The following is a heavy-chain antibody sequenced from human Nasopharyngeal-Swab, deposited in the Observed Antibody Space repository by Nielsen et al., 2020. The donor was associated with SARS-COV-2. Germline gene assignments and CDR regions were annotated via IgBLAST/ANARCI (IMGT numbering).Heavy chain of an antibody. CDR1: GYDFAGYW. Sequence: GESLKISCKTSGYDFAGYWIAWVRQKPVQGLECLGIIYPDHSGTKYSPSFRGQVTFSVDKSISTAYLQWSNLEASDTAMYYCARNMGYFHTSIWLDPWGQGTLVTVSS. CDR2: IYPDHSGT. D-gene: IGHD2/OR15-2a*01. CDR3: ARNMGYFHTSIWLDP. J-gene: IGHJ5*02. V-gene: IGHV5-51*01.